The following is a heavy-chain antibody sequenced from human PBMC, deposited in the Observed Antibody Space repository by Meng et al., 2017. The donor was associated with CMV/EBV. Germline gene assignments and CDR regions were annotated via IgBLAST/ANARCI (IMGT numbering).Heavy chain of an antibody. V-gene: IGHV3-30*02. Sequence: GGSLRLSCAASGFTFSSYGMHWVRQAPGKGLEWVAFIRYDGSNKYYVDSVKGRFTISRDNSKNTLYLQMNSLRAEDTAVYYCAKGGDFWSGSNFDYWGQGTLVTVSS. D-gene: IGHD3-3*01. CDR1: GFTFSSYG. CDR3: AKGGDFWSGSNFDY. J-gene: IGHJ4*02. CDR2: IRYDGSNK.